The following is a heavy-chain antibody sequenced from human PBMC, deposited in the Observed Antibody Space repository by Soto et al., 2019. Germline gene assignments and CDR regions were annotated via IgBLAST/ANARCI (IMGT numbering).Heavy chain of an antibody. V-gene: IGHV1-2*04. CDR1: GYTFSSYG. Sequence: ASVKVSCKASGYTFSSYGITWVRQAPGQGLEWMGWINPNSGGTNYAQKFQGWVTMTRDTSISTAYMELSRLRSDDTAVYYCARSCSSTSCFYGMDVWGQGTTVTVSS. CDR3: ARSCSSTSCFYGMDV. J-gene: IGHJ6*02. D-gene: IGHD2-2*01. CDR2: INPNSGGT.